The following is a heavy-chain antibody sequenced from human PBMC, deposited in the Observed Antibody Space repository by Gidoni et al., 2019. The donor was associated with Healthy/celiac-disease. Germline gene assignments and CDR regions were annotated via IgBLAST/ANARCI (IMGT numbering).Heavy chain of an antibody. Sequence: EVQLVESGGGLVKPGGSLRLSCAASGFPLSNAWMSWVRQAPGKGLEWVGRIKSKTDGGTTDYAAPVKGRFTISRDDSKNTLYLQMNSLKTEDTAVYYCTTDRRLDYYYYGMDVWGQGTTVTVSS. CDR2: IKSKTDGGTT. CDR3: TTDRRLDYYYYGMDV. CDR1: GFPLSNAW. V-gene: IGHV3-15*01. J-gene: IGHJ6*02.